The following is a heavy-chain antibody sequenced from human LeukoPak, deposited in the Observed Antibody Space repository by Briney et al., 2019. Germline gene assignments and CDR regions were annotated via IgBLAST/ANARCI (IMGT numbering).Heavy chain of an antibody. J-gene: IGHJ6*02. CDR3: ARESGIAAAANYYYYYAMDV. CDR1: GGSFSGYY. Sequence: SETLSLTCAVYGGSFSGYYWSWIRQPPGKGLEWIGEINHSGSTNYNPSLKSRVTISVDTSKNQFSLRLTSVTAADTAVYYCARESGIAAAANYYYYYAMDVWGQGTTVTVSS. D-gene: IGHD6-13*01. CDR2: INHSGST. V-gene: IGHV4-34*01.